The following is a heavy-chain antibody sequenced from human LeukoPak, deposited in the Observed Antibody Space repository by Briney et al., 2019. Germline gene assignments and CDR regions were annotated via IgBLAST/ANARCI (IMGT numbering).Heavy chain of an antibody. D-gene: IGHD2-2*01. Sequence: PGGSLRLSCAASGFTFSSYAMSWVRQAPGKGLEWVSAISGSGDSTYYADSVKGRFTISRDNSKNTLYLQMNSLRAEDTAVYYCAKDGYIVVVPAATGLDYWGQGTLVTVSS. CDR2: ISGSGDST. CDR1: GFTFSSYA. J-gene: IGHJ4*02. V-gene: IGHV3-23*01. CDR3: AKDGYIVVVPAATGLDY.